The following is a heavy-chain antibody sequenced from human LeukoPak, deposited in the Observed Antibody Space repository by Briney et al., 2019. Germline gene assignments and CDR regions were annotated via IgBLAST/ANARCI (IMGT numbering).Heavy chain of an antibody. CDR1: GFTVSSNY. CDR3: TRVDYGDYGFDY. J-gene: IGHJ4*02. Sequence: GGSLRLSCAASGFTVSSNYMSWVRQAPGKGLEWVSVIYSGGSTYYADSVKGRFTISRDNSKNTLYLQMNSLRAEDTAVYYCTRVDYGDYGFDYWGQGTLVTVSS. V-gene: IGHV3-66*01. D-gene: IGHD4-17*01. CDR2: IYSGGST.